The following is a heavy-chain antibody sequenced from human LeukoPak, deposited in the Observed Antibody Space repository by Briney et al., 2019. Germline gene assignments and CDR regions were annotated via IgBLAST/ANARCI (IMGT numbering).Heavy chain of an antibody. CDR3: AHSGEELAAAGFPPFDY. Sequence: SGPTLVKPTQTLTLTCTFSGFSLSTSGVGVGWIRQPPGKALEWLALIYWDDDKRYSPSLKSRLTITKDTSKNQVVLTMTNMDPVDTATYYCAHSGEELAAAGFPPFDYWGQGTLVTVSS. CDR2: IYWDDDK. CDR1: GFSLSTSGVG. J-gene: IGHJ4*02. D-gene: IGHD6-13*01. V-gene: IGHV2-5*02.